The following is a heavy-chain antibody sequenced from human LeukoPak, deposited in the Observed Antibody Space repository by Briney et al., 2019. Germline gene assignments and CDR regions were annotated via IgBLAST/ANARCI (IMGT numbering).Heavy chain of an antibody. Sequence: GGSLRLSCAASGFTFSDYYMSWIRQAPGKGLAWVSYISSSGSTIYYADSVKGRFTISRDNAKNSLYLQMNSLRAEDTAVYYCAGAMTGSLPYYYYMDVWGKGTTVTVSS. V-gene: IGHV3-11*01. D-gene: IGHD3-9*01. CDR2: ISSSGSTI. CDR1: GFTFSDYY. J-gene: IGHJ6*03. CDR3: AGAMTGSLPYYYYMDV.